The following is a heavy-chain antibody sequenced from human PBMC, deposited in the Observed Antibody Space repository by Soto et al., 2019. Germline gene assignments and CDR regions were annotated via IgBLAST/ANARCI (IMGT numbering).Heavy chain of an antibody. Sequence: ASVKVSCKASGYTFTSYGISWARQAPGQGLEWMGWISADNGNTNYAQKLQGRVTMTTDTSTSTAYMELRSLRSDDTAVYYCARDPPFWSGYYTDWFDPWGQGTLVTVSS. CDR3: ARDPPFWSGYYTDWFDP. D-gene: IGHD3-3*01. J-gene: IGHJ5*02. V-gene: IGHV1-18*04. CDR2: ISADNGNT. CDR1: GYTFTSYG.